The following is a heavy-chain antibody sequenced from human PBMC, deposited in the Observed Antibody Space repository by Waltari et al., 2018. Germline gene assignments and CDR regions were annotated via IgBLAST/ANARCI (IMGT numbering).Heavy chain of an antibody. Sequence: QVELQESGPGLVKPSETLSLTCKVSGYYISSNYFWGWIRQPPGKGPEWIGSIFHSGSTSCNPSLKSRFTRSVDTSKNQFSLKLISVTAADTAVYYCARVAYSDFWSDYSSRPSFDYWGPGTLVTVSS. CDR2: IFHSGST. V-gene: IGHV4-38-2*02. J-gene: IGHJ4*02. CDR1: GYYISSNYF. CDR3: ARVAYSDFWSDYSSRPSFDY. D-gene: IGHD3-3*01.